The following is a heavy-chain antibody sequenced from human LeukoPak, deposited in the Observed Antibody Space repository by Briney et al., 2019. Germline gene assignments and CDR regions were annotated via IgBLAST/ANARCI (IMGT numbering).Heavy chain of an antibody. D-gene: IGHD2-15*01. Sequence: SETLSLTCTVSGYSISSGYYWGWIRQPPGKGLEWIGSIYHSGSTYYNPSLKSRVTISVDTSKNQFSLKLSSVTAADTAVYYCARHLHGYSLGYYYMDVWGKGTTVTVSS. J-gene: IGHJ6*03. CDR1: GYSISSGYY. CDR2: IYHSGST. V-gene: IGHV4-38-2*02. CDR3: ARHLHGYSLGYYYMDV.